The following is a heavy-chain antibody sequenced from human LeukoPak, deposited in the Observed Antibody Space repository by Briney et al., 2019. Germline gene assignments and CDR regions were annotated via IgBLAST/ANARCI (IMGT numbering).Heavy chain of an antibody. J-gene: IGHJ1*01. D-gene: IGHD6-13*01. V-gene: IGHV3-23*01. CDR3: AKDRIAAAGTGYFQH. CDR2: ISTSGGST. Sequence: EGSLRLSCAASGFTFSNYAMSWVRQAPGKGLEWVSGISTSGGSTYYADSVKGRFTTSRDNSKNTLYLQMNSLRAEDTAVYYCAKDRIAAAGTGYFQHWGQGTLVTVSS. CDR1: GFTFSNYA.